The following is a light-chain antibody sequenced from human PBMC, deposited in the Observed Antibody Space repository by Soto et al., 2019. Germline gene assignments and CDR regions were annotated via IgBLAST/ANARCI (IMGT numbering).Light chain of an antibody. CDR2: KAS. CDR3: LQYNRFSWT. V-gene: IGKV1-5*03. J-gene: IGKJ1*01. Sequence: DIQMTQSPSTLSASVGDRVTITCRASQSIDKWLAWYQLKPGKAPKLLIYKASILQSGVPSRFCGSGSGTEFSLTISSLQRDDVGSYFCLQYNRFSWTFGQGTKVEIK. CDR1: QSIDKW.